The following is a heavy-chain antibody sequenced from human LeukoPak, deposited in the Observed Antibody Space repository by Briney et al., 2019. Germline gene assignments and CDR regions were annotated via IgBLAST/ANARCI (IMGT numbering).Heavy chain of an antibody. D-gene: IGHD6-13*01. V-gene: IGHV3-48*01. J-gene: IGHJ6*02. Sequence: GGSLRLSCAASGFTFSSHSMNWVRQAPGKGLEWVSYISSSSSTIYYADSVKGRFTISRDNAKDSLYLQMNSLRAEDTAVYYCATSSSWSYYYALDVWGQGTTVTVSS. CDR1: GFTFSSHS. CDR3: ATSSSWSYYYALDV. CDR2: ISSSSSTI.